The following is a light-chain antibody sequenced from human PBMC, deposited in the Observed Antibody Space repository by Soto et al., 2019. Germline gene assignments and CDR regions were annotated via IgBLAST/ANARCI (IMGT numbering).Light chain of an antibody. V-gene: IGKV3-20*01. CDR1: QSVSSNY. CDR2: AAS. CDR3: QQYGSSPLT. J-gene: IGKJ4*01. Sequence: EIVLTQSPGTLSLSPGERATLSCRASQSVSSNYLAWYQQKPGQAPRLLIYAASTRATGIPDRFRGSGSGTDFTLTISRLEPEDFAVYSCQQYGSSPLTFGGGTKVEIK.